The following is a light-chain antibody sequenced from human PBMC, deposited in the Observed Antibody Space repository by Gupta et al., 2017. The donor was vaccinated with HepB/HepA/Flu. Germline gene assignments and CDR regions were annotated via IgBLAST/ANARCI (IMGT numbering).Light chain of an antibody. Sequence: QSALTQPPSASGSPGQSVTISCTGTSSDAGGYNYVSWYQQHPGKAPKLLIYEVSKRPSGVPDRFSGSRSGNTASLTVSGLQAEDEADYYCTSYGGSNNFVVFGGGTKLTVL. V-gene: IGLV2-8*01. CDR3: TSYGGSNNFVV. J-gene: IGLJ2*01. CDR1: SSDAGGYNY. CDR2: EVS.